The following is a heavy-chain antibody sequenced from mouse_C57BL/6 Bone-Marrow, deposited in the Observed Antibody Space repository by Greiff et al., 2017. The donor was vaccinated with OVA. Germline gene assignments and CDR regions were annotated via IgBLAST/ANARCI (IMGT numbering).Heavy chain of an antibody. CDR2: ISGGGGNT. V-gene: IGHV5-9*01. CDR3: ARRLPYYFDY. J-gene: IGHJ2*01. Sequence: EVMLVESGGGLVKPGGSLKLSCAASGFTFSSYTMSWVRQTPEKRLEWVATISGGGGNTYYPDSVKGRFTISRDNAKNTLYLQMSSLRSEDTALYYCARRLPYYFDYWGQGTTLTVSS. CDR1: GFTFSSYT. D-gene: IGHD2-4*01.